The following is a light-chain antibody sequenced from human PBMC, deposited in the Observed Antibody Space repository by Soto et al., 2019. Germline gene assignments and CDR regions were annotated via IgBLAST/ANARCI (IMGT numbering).Light chain of an antibody. J-gene: IGKJ5*01. CDR3: QQYDNLPAIT. CDR1: QDISNY. CDR2: DAS. Sequence: DIQMTQSPSSLSASVGDRVTITCRASQDISNYLNWYQQKPGKAPKLLIYDASNLETAVPSRFSGSRSGTDFTFTISNLQPEDIATYYCQQYDNLPAITFGQGTRLEIK. V-gene: IGKV1-33*01.